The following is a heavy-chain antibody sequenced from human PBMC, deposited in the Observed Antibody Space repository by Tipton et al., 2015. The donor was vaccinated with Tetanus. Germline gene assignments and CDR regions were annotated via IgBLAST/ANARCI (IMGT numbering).Heavy chain of an antibody. CDR3: ARGLPREPFYLDY. CDR2: IYYTAHT. CDR1: GASINAGGYL. Sequence: TLSLTCTVSGASINAGGYLWTWVRQYPGKGLEWIGNIYYTAHTSYTPSLDSRVSISVDTSKNQFSPGLTSATVADTAVYYCARGLPREPFYLDYWGQGKQVTVSS. J-gene: IGHJ4*02. V-gene: IGHV4-31*03. D-gene: IGHD1-26*01.